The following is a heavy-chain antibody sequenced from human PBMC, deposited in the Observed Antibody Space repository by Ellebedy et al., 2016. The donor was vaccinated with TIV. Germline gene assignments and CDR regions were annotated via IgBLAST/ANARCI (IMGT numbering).Heavy chain of an antibody. V-gene: IGHV4-4*02. CDR1: GGSISDSNW. J-gene: IGHJ4*02. CDR2: VFHTGIT. D-gene: IGHD3-10*01. CDR3: AREVRRRSGEVDFDS. Sequence: MPSETLSLTCAVSGGSISDSNWWSWVRQPPGRGLEWIGAVFHTGITNYTPSLKSRLTISVDKSKNQFSLNLTSVTAADTAVYYCAREVRRRSGEVDFDSWGQGTLVTVSS.